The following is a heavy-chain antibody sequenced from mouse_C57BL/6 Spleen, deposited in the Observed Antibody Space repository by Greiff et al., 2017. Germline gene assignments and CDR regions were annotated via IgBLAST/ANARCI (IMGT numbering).Heavy chain of an antibody. Sequence: QVQLQQSGAELVRPGASVTLSCKASGYTFTDYEMHWVKQTPVHGLEWIGAIDPETGGTAYNQKFKGKAILTADKSSSTAYMELRRLTSEDSAVYYCTSHYYGSPYFDYWGQGTTLTVSS. D-gene: IGHD1-1*01. CDR3: TSHYYGSPYFDY. CDR1: GYTFTDYE. CDR2: IDPETGGT. J-gene: IGHJ2*01. V-gene: IGHV1-15*01.